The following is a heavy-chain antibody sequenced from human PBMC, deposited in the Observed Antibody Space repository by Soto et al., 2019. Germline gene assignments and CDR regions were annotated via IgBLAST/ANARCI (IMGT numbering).Heavy chain of an antibody. V-gene: IGHV1-18*01. CDR2: ISAYNGNT. CDR1: GYSFTNYG. J-gene: IGHJ6*03. Sequence: QDQLVQSGVEVKKPGASVKVSCKASGYSFTNYGITWVRQAPGQGFEWMGWISAYNGNTKYAQKLQGRVTMTTDASTSTAYLELGSLTSDDTAVYYCARDRGVAPPVAGNTHYYYDMDVWGKGTTVTVSS. D-gene: IGHD6-19*01. CDR3: ARDRGVAPPVAGNTHYYYDMDV.